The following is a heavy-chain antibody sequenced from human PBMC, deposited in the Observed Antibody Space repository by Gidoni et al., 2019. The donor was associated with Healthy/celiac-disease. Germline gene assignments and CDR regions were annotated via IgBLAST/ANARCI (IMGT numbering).Heavy chain of an antibody. CDR1: GFPFSSYS. D-gene: IGHD6-19*01. J-gene: IGHJ6*03. Sequence: EVQLVESGGGLVQPGGSLRLSCAASGFPFSSYSMNWVRQAPGKGLEWVSYISRSSSTIYYADSVKGRFTISRDNAKNALYLQMNSLRAEDTAVYYCARDGSDYYYYYYMDVWGKGTTVTVSS. CDR2: ISRSSSTI. CDR3: ARDGSDYYYYYYMDV. V-gene: IGHV3-48*01.